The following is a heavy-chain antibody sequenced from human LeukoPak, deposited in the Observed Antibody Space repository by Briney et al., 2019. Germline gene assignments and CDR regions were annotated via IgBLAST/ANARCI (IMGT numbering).Heavy chain of an antibody. CDR2: ISGSGDST. V-gene: IGHV3-23*01. D-gene: IGHD3/OR15-3a*01. CDR3: AKRGTGHQPFDY. J-gene: IGHJ4*02. CDR1: VFTFSYYG. Sequence: GGSLRLSCAASVFTFSYYGMTWVRQVPGKGLEWVSSISGSGDSTYYADSVKGRFTISRDNSKNILYLQMNSLRAEDTAVYYRAKRGTGHQPFDYWGQGTLVTVSS.